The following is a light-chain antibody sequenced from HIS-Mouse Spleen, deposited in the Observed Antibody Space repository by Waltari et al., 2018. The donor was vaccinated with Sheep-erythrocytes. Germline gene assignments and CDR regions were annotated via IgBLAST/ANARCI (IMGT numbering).Light chain of an antibody. V-gene: IGLV3-16*01. CDR3: LSADSSGTYYV. Sequence: SYELTQPPSVSVSLGQMARITCSGEALPTNYAYWYQQKPGQFPVLVIYKDSERPSGIPERFSGSSSGTIVTLTISGVQAEDEADYYCLSADSSGTYYVFGTGTKVTVL. CDR1: ALPTNY. J-gene: IGLJ1*01. CDR2: KDS.